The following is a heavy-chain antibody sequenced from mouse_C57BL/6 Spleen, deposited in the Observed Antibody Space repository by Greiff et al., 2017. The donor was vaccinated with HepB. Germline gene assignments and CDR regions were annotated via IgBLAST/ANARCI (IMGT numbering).Heavy chain of an antibody. CDR2: ISRGSSTI. CDR1: GFTFSDYG. V-gene: IGHV5-17*01. J-gene: IGHJ4*01. D-gene: IGHD1-1*01. CDR3: ARDYGLYYYAMDY. Sequence: EVHLVEPGGGLVKPGGSLKLSCAASGFTFSDYGMHWVRQAPEQGLEWVAYISRGSSTIYYADTVKGRYTISRDTAKNTLFLQMTSLRSEDTAMYYCARDYGLYYYAMDYWGQGTSVTVSS.